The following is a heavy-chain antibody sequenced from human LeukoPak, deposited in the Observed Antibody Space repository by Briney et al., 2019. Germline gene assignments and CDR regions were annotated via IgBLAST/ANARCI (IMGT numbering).Heavy chain of an antibody. D-gene: IGHD3-22*01. CDR2: IYHSGST. Sequence: PSETLSLTCAVSGGSISSSNWWSWVRQPPGKGLEWIGEIYHSGSTNYNPSLKSRVTISVDKSKNQFSLKLSSVTAADTAVYYCARGTPYYDSSGYYDYWGQGTLVTVSS. J-gene: IGHJ4*02. CDR1: GGSISSSNW. CDR3: ARGTPYYDSSGYYDY. V-gene: IGHV4-4*02.